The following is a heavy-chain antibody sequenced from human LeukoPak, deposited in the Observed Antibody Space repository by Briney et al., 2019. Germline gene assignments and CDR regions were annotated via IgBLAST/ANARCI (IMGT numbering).Heavy chain of an antibody. J-gene: IGHJ4*02. D-gene: IGHD5-12*01. CDR3: ARALGYVDIVATVVY. CDR1: GYTFTSYG. V-gene: IGHV1-46*01. CDR2: INPSGGST. Sequence: ASVKVSCKASGYTFTSYGISWVRQAPGQGLEWMGIINPSGGSTSYAQKFQGRVTMTRDTSTSTVYTELNSLRSEDTAVYYCARALGYVDIVATVVYWGQGTLVTASS.